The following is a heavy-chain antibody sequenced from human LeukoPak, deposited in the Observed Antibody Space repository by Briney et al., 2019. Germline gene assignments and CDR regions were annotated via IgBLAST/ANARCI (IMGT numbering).Heavy chain of an antibody. CDR2: IYHSGST. CDR1: GGSISSSNW. J-gene: IGHJ4*02. CDR3: ASRTGSGITGTKGDY. Sequence: PSGTLSLTCAVSGGSISSSNWWSWVRQPPGKGLEWIGEIYHSGSTNYNPSLKSRVTISVDKSKNQFSLKLSSVTAADTAVYYCASRTGSGITGTKGDYWGQGTLVTVSS. D-gene: IGHD1-20*01. V-gene: IGHV4-4*02.